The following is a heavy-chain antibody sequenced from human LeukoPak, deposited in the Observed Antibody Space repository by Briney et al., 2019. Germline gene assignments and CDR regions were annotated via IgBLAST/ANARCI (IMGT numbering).Heavy chain of an antibody. Sequence: PSETLSLTCAVYGGSFSGYYWSWIRQPPGKGLEWIGEINHSGNTNYNPSLKSRVTISVDTSKNQFSLRLSSVTAADTAVYYCAKAYGDYGTKTYRRACFDYWGQGTLVTVSS. V-gene: IGHV4-34*01. D-gene: IGHD4-17*01. CDR1: GGSFSGYY. CDR3: AKAYGDYGTKTYRRACFDY. CDR2: INHSGNT. J-gene: IGHJ4*02.